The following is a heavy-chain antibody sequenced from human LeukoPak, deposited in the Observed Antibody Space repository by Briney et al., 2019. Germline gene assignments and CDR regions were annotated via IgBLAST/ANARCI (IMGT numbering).Heavy chain of an antibody. CDR2: FYRGGST. CDR3: ARSQDGSGSYFYYFYIDV. Sequence: PGGSLRLSRAASGFTVSSNYMSWVRQAPGKGLEWVSIFYRGGSTYYADSVKGRFTVSRDNSKNILYLQMNSLRAEDTAVYYCARSQDGSGSYFYYFYIDVWGKGTTV. D-gene: IGHD3-10*01. CDR1: GFTVSSNY. J-gene: IGHJ6*03. V-gene: IGHV3-66*01.